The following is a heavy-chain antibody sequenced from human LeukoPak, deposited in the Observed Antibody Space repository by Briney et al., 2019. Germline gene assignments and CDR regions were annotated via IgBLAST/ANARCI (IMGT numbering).Heavy chain of an antibody. D-gene: IGHD3-3*01. Sequence: GGSLRLSCAASGFTFSDYYMSWIRQAPGKGLEGVSYISSSGSTIYYADSVKGRFTISRDNAKNSLYLQMNSLSAEDTAVYYCARDTYYDFWSGYPAYMDVWGKGTTVTVSS. CDR1: GFTFSDYY. CDR3: ARDTYYDFWSGYPAYMDV. J-gene: IGHJ6*03. CDR2: ISSSGSTI. V-gene: IGHV3-11*01.